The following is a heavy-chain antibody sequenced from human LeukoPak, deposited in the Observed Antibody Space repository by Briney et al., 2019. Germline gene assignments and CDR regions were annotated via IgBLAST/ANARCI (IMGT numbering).Heavy chain of an antibody. V-gene: IGHV3-21*01. CDR1: GFAFSGDN. CDR2: IGTSGSYI. D-gene: IGHD5-12*01. Sequence: GGSLRLSCAASGFAFSGDNMNWVRQAPGKGLEWVSFIGTSGSYIKYADSVKGRFTNSRDNAKNSLYLQMNSLRAEDTAMYFCARDRAIDIRAYDIWGQGTMVTVSS. CDR3: ARDRAIDIRAYDI. J-gene: IGHJ3*02.